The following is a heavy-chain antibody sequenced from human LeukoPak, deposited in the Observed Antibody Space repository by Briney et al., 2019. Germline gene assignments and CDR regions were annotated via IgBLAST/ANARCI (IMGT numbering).Heavy chain of an antibody. CDR2: IIPIFGTA. CDR3: ASSSSWYGDTWVHWFDP. V-gene: IGHV1-69*05. J-gene: IGHJ5*02. Sequence: SVKVSCKASGGTFSSYAISWVRQAPGQGLEWMGGIIPIFGTANYAQKFQGRVTITTDESTSTAYMELSSLRSEDTPVYYCASSSSWYGDTWVHWFDPWGQGTLVTVSS. D-gene: IGHD6-13*01. CDR1: GGTFSSYA.